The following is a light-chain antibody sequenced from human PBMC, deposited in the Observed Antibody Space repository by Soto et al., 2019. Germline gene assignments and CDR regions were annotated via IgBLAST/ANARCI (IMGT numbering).Light chain of an antibody. CDR3: NRYNNWPQT. V-gene: IGKV3-15*01. Sequence: MTQSPATLSSYQGEKSKISCRASEGIPIHVAWYQQKPGQPPRLLIYGASTRATGVPARFSGSGSGTDFTLTISGLQSEDSAVYYCNRYNNWPQTFGKGTKVDIK. CDR2: GAS. CDR1: EGIPIH. J-gene: IGKJ2*01.